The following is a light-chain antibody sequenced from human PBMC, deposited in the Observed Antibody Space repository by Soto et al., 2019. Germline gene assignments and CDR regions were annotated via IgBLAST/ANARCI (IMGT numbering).Light chain of an antibody. CDR1: QSVSSSY. V-gene: IGKV3-20*01. Sequence: EIVLTQSPGTLSLSPGERATLSCRASQSVSSSYLPWYQQKPGQAPRLLIYGASSRATCIPDRFSGSGSETDFTLSSRQLGAEYFSVYYCQQYGSAPLTFGGGTKKEIK. CDR2: GAS. J-gene: IGKJ4*01. CDR3: QQYGSAPLT.